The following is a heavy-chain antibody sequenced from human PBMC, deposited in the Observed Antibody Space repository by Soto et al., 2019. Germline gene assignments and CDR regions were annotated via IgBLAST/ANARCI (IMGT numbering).Heavy chain of an antibody. CDR2: IIPIFGTA. V-gene: IGHV1-69*13. Sequence: SVKVSCKASGGTFSSYAISWVRQAPGQGLEWMGGIIPIFGTANYAQKFQGRVTITADESTSTAYMELSSLRSEDTAVYYCARDHGDYDRGYYYYGMDVWGQGTTVTVSS. CDR3: ARDHGDYDRGYYYYGMDV. J-gene: IGHJ6*02. CDR1: GGTFSSYA. D-gene: IGHD4-17*01.